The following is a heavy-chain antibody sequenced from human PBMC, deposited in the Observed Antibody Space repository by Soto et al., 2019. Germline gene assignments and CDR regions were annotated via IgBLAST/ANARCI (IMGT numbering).Heavy chain of an antibody. CDR2: IIPIFGTA. D-gene: IGHD3-22*01. V-gene: IGHV1-69*01. CDR3: VRGFFDYYDSSGYYAIGYDY. J-gene: IGHJ4*02. Sequence: QVQLVQSGAEVKKPGSSVKVSCKASGGTFSSYAISWVRQAPGQGLEWMGGIIPIFGTANYAQKFQGRVTITADESTSTAYMELSSLRSEDTAVYYCVRGFFDYYDSSGYYAIGYDYWGQGTLVTVSS. CDR1: GGTFSSYA.